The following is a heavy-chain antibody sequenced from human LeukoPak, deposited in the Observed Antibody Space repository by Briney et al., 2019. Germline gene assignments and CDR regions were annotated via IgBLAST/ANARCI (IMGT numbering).Heavy chain of an antibody. CDR1: GFTFSSYG. CDR2: ISYDGSNK. V-gene: IGHV3-30*03. Sequence: PRGSLRLSCAASGFTFSSYGMHWVRQAPGKGLEWVAVISYDGSNKYYADSVKGRFTISRDNSKNTLYLQMNSLRAEDTAVYYCARDLRGYSYGYFDYWGQGTLVTVSS. D-gene: IGHD5-18*01. J-gene: IGHJ4*02. CDR3: ARDLRGYSYGYFDY.